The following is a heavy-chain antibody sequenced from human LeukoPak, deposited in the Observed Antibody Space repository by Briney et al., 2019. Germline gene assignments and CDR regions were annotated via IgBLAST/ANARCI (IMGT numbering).Heavy chain of an antibody. CDR3: VAEEYGTGSDYKSAL. V-gene: IGHV4-39*01. CDR1: TGPLGGGALY. J-gene: IGHJ4*02. D-gene: IGHD3-10*01. Sequence: SDTLSLPCTVSTGPLGGGALYGGWICQPPGKGLERIGSVRYTRYYFGTTYCDPSLESRLSVSTDRSKTLCSQKLTSVTAAETAGYYCVAEEYGTGSDYKSALWGKGALDTVPS. CDR2: VRYTRYYFGTT.